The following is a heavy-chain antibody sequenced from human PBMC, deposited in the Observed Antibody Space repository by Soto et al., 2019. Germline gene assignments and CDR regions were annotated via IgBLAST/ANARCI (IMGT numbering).Heavy chain of an antibody. D-gene: IGHD6-19*01. CDR3: ASAGGLGAVAADY. CDR2: SYHSGST. CDR1: GGSISSGGYS. V-gene: IGHV4-30-2*01. Sequence: QLQLQESGSGLVKPSQTLSLTCAVSGGSISSGGYSWSWIRQPPGKGLEWIGYSYHSGSTYYNPSLKSRVTISVDRSKHQFSLKLSSVTAADTAVYYCASAGGLGAVAADYWGQGTLVTFSS. J-gene: IGHJ4*02.